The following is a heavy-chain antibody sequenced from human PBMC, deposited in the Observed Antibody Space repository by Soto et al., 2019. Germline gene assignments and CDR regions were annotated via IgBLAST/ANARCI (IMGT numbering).Heavy chain of an antibody. J-gene: IGHJ1*01. D-gene: IGHD7-27*01. V-gene: IGHV3-23*01. Sequence: EVQLLESGGGLVQLGGSLRLSCAATGFTFSNYGMTWVRQAPGKGLEWVSGISGSGGNTYYADSVKGRFTISRDNSKNALYLLMNSLRAEDTASYSCARGRVTGDDWGQGTLVTVSS. CDR1: GFTFSNYG. CDR3: ARGRVTGDD. CDR2: ISGSGGNT.